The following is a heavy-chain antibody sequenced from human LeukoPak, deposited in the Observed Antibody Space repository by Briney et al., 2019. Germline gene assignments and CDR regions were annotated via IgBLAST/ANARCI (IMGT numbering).Heavy chain of an antibody. CDR1: GFTPSSYW. CDR2: IKQDGREK. Sequence: PGGCLRHSCAASGFTPSSYWMSWVRPAPGKGLEWVANIKQDGREKYYVDSVKGRFTISRNNAKNSLYLQMNSLRAEDTAVYYCARVPAPIQYYDILTGYSVPPDYWGQGTLVTVSS. V-gene: IGHV3-7*03. J-gene: IGHJ4*02. D-gene: IGHD3-9*01. CDR3: ARVPAPIQYYDILTGYSVPPDY.